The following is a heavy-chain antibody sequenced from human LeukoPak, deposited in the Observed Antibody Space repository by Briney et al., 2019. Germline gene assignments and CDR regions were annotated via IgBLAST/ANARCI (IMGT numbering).Heavy chain of an antibody. CDR2: ISGSGGST. CDR3: AKMPVSYSSGWSNFDY. V-gene: IGHV3-23*01. J-gene: IGHJ4*02. D-gene: IGHD6-19*01. CDR1: GFTFSSYA. Sequence: GGSLRLSCAASGFTFSSYAMSWVRQAPGKGLEWVSGISGSGGSTYHADFVKGRFAISRDNSKNTLYLQMNSLRADDTAVYYCAKMPVSYSSGWSNFDYWGQGTLVTVSS.